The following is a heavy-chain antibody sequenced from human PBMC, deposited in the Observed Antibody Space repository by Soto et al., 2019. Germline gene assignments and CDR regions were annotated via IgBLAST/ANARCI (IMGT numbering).Heavy chain of an antibody. J-gene: IGHJ4*02. CDR2: ILISGST. CDR1: GGSITRNNHY. Sequence: QLQLQESGPGLVKPSETLSLTCIVSGGSITRNNHYWGWIRQSPGKGLEWIGSILISGSTNYNPPLKSRVTLSVETSKNQFSLKMSSVTAADTAVYYCARLGSSGWYQGSYFDYWGQGTLVTVSS. D-gene: IGHD6-19*01. V-gene: IGHV4-39*01. CDR3: ARLGSSGWYQGSYFDY.